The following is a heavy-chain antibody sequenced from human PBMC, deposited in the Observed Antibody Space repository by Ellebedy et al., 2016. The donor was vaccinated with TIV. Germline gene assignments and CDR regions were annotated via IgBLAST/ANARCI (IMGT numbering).Heavy chain of an antibody. CDR3: ARDGMVYAMDV. CDR1: GFTFSTYA. V-gene: IGHV3-11*01. CDR2: ISSSGSTI. Sequence: GGSLRLSXAASGFTFSTYAMSWVRQAPGKGLEWVSYISSSGSTIYYADSVKGRFTISRDNAKNSLYLQMNSLRAEDTAVYYCARDGMVYAMDVWGKGTTVTVSS. J-gene: IGHJ6*04. D-gene: IGHD2-8*01.